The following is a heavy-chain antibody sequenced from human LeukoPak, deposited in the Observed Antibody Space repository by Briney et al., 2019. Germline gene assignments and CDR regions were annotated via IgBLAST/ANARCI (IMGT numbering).Heavy chain of an antibody. J-gene: IGHJ5*02. V-gene: IGHV3-64D*06. CDR3: VKGFGYCSSTSCYGNWFDP. Sequence: GSLRLSCSASGFTFSSYAMHWVRQAPGKGLEYVSAISSNGGSTYYADSVKGRFTISRDNSKNTLYLQMSSLRAEDTAVYYCVKGFGYCSSTSCYGNWFDPWGQGTLVTVSS. CDR2: ISSNGGST. CDR1: GFTFSSYA. D-gene: IGHD2-2*01.